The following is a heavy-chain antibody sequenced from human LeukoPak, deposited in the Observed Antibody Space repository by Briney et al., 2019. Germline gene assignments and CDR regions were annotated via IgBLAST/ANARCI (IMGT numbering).Heavy chain of an antibody. CDR3: ARDVPIQLWLRYYFDY. CDR1: GYTFTGYY. Sequence: GASVEVSCKASGYTFTGYYMHWVRQAPGQGLEWMGWINPNSGGTNYAQKFQGRVTMTRDTSISTAYMELSRLRSDDTAVYYCARDVPIQLWLRYYFDYWGQGTLVTVSS. J-gene: IGHJ4*02. V-gene: IGHV1-2*02. D-gene: IGHD5-18*01. CDR2: INPNSGGT.